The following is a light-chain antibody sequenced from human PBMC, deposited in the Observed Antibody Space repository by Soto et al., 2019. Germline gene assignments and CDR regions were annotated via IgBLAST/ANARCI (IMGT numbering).Light chain of an antibody. CDR2: EAT. J-gene: IGLJ1*01. V-gene: IGLV2-14*01. Sequence: SALTQPPSVSGSPGQWITVSCTGTSSDIGASNFVSWYQHLPGRAPKVIIFEATNGPSGFSNRFSGSKSGITASLTISGLQAADEAAYFCISYKPDATFLFGTGTKFTVL. CDR3: ISYKPDATFL. CDR1: SSDIGASNF.